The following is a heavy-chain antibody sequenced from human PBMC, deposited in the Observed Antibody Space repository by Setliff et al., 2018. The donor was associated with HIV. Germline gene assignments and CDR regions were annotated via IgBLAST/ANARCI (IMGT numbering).Heavy chain of an antibody. V-gene: IGHV1-69-2*01. D-gene: IGHD1-26*01. CDR1: GYTFIDYY. Sequence: ASVKVSCKASGYTFIDYYIHWVQQAPGKGLEWMGHVNPEDGETRYAMKFQGSVTISADTSTDTTYLSLTSLRSQDTAVYYCATVRIVGATEFDYWGQGTVVTVSS. CDR3: ATVRIVGATEFDY. J-gene: IGHJ4*02. CDR2: VNPEDGET.